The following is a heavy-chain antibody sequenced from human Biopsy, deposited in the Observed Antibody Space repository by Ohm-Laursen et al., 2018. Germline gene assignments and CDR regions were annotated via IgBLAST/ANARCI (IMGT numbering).Heavy chain of an antibody. J-gene: IGHJ4*02. D-gene: IGHD2-21*02. Sequence: ASVKVSCKASGFTFNRSAMQWVRQARGQRLDWTGWIVVGGGNTNYAQKFQERVTIPRDMSTSTAYMELSSLRSEDTAVYYCASRPNCGGDCSSGFDYWGQGTLVTVSS. CDR3: ASRPNCGGDCSSGFDY. CDR2: IVVGGGNT. V-gene: IGHV1-58*02. CDR1: GFTFNRSA.